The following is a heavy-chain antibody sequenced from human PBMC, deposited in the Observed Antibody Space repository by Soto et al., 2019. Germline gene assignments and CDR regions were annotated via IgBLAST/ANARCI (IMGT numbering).Heavy chain of an antibody. V-gene: IGHV2-5*02. CDR3: ARGYSSTYYRGFDF. J-gene: IGHJ4*02. CDR2: IYWDDDE. CDR1: GFSLRTTGVD. D-gene: IGHD6-13*01. Sequence: SGPTLVNPTQTLTLTCTFSGFSLRTTGVDVGWIRQTPGKALEWLALIYWDDDERYRPSLRSRLTITKDTSKNQVVLTMTHMDPVDTATYYCARGYSSTYYRGFDFWGQGTLVTVSS.